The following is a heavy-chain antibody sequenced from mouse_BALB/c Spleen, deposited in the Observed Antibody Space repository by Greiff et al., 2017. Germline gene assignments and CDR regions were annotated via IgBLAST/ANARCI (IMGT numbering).Heavy chain of an antibody. D-gene: IGHD2-4*01. V-gene: IGHV1S81*02. CDR3: TRVRDYEGAMDY. CDR1: GYTFTSYY. J-gene: IGHJ4*01. CDR2: INPSNGGT. Sequence: QVQLQQPGAELVKPGASVKLSCKASGYTFTSYYMYWVKQRPGQGLEWIGGINPSNGGTNFNEKFKSQATLTVDKSSSTPYMQLISLTSEDSAVYYCTRVRDYEGAMDYGGRGTSVTVST.